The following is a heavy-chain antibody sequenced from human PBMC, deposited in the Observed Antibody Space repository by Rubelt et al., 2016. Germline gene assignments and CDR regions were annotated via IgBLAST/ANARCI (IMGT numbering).Heavy chain of an antibody. J-gene: IGHJ4*02. CDR1: GGSFSGYY. D-gene: IGHD3-3*01. CDR2: INHSGST. Sequence: QVQLQQWGAGLLKPSETLSLTCAVYGGSFSGYYWSWIRQPPGKGLEWIGEINHSGSTNYNPSLKSRVTISVDTSKNQFSLKLSSVTAADTAVYYCAGGITIFGVASGYFDYWGQGTLVTVSS. CDR3: AGGITIFGVASGYFDY. V-gene: IGHV4-34*01.